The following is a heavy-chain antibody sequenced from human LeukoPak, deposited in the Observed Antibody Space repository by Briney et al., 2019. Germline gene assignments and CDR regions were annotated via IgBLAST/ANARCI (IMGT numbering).Heavy chain of an antibody. V-gene: IGHV3-7*01. J-gene: IGHJ4*02. Sequence: GGSLTLSCVASGFIFSKYLLSALRQPPRRRGEGVGSIKEDGSEKYYLDSVKGRFTISRDNTHNSVFLLMSSLRAEDTAVYYCVRDYVWGTSDPDYWGQGTLVTVSS. CDR3: VRDYVWGTSDPDY. CDR2: IKEDGSEK. D-gene: IGHD3-16*01. CDR1: GFIFSKYL.